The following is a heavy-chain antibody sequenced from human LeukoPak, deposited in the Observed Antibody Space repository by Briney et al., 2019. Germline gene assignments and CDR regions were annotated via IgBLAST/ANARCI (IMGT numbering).Heavy chain of an antibody. J-gene: IGHJ4*02. CDR2: INPNSGGT. CDR3: AIYSIAFGFDY. Sequence: GASVKVSCKASGYTFTGYYMHWVRQAPGQGLEWMGRINPNSGGTNYAQKFQCRVTMTRDTSISTAYMELSRLRSDDTAVYYCAIYSIAFGFDYRGQGTLVTVSS. CDR1: GYTFTGYY. V-gene: IGHV1-2*06. D-gene: IGHD4-11*01.